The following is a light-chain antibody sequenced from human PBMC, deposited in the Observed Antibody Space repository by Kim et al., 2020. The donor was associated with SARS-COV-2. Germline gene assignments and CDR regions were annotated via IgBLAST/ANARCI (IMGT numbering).Light chain of an antibody. V-gene: IGLV1-47*01. CDR2: RNE. Sequence: GQRVTISCSGSSSNVESNYVYWYQQFPGTAPKLLIFRNEQRPSGVPDRFSASKSDTSASLTISELRSEDEAEYHCATWDDSVSASVFGTGTKVTVL. CDR1: SSNVESNY. J-gene: IGLJ1*01. CDR3: ATWDDSVSASV.